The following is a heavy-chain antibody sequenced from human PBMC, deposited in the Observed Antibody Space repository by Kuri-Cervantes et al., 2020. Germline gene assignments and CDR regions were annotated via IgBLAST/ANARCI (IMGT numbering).Heavy chain of an antibody. Sequence: ASVKVSCKASGYTFTSYGISWVRQAPGQGLEWMGWISAYNGNTNYAQKLQGRVTMTTDTSTSTAYMELRSLRSDDTAVYYCAIVGYSSSWYPENYYYYMDVWGKGTTVTVSS. V-gene: IGHV1-18*01. J-gene: IGHJ6*03. D-gene: IGHD6-13*01. CDR2: ISAYNGNT. CDR1: GYTFTSYG. CDR3: AIVGYSSSWYPENYYYYMDV.